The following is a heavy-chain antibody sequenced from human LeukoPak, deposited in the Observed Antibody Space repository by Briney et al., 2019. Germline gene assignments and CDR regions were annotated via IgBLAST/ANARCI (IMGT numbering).Heavy chain of an antibody. CDR2: ISGSGGST. V-gene: IGHV3-23*01. CDR1: GFTFSSYA. CDR3: AKSPGYGDYLFDY. Sequence: PAGGSLRLSCAASGFTFSSYAMSWVRQAPGKGLEWVSAISGSGGSTYYAGSVKGRFTISRDNSKNTLYLQMNSLRAEDTAVYYCAKSPGYGDYLFDYWGQGTLVTVSS. J-gene: IGHJ4*02. D-gene: IGHD4-17*01.